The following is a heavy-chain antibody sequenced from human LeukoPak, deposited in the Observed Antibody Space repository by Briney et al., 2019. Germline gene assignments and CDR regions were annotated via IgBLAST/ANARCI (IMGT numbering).Heavy chain of an antibody. CDR1: GFTFSSYE. CDR3: ARELGYSYGPSYFDY. Sequence: GGSLRLSCAASGFTFSSYEMNWVRQAPGKGLEWVSYISSSGSTIYYADSVKGRFTISRDNAKNSLYLQMNSLRAEDTAVYYCARELGYSYGPSYFDYWGQGTLVTVSS. D-gene: IGHD5-18*01. V-gene: IGHV3-48*03. J-gene: IGHJ4*02. CDR2: ISSSGSTI.